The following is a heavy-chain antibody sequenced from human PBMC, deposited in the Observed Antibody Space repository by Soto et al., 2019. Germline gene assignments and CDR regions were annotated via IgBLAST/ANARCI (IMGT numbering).Heavy chain of an antibody. V-gene: IGHV4-59*01. J-gene: IGHJ6*02. CDR2: IYYSGST. CDR1: GGSISSYY. D-gene: IGHD3-16*01. CDR3: ARDXHVGDGYNYYYYYGMDV. Sequence: SETLSLTCTVSGGSISSYYWSWIRQPPGKGLEWIGYIYYSGSTNYNPSLKSRVTISVDTSKNQFSLKLSSVTAADTAVYYCARDXHVGDGYNYYYYYGMDVWGQGTTVTVSS.